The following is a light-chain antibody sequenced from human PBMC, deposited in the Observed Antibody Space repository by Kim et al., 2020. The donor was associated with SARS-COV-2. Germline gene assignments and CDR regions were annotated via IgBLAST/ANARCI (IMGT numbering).Light chain of an antibody. CDR2: DVS. J-gene: IGLJ3*02. Sequence: GPLITVSCTGTSSGGGGYNFVSWYQHHPGKAPNLMIYDVSHRPSGVSNRFAGSKAGNTASLTISGLQAEDEADYYCSSYTSSSTWVFGGGTQLTVL. V-gene: IGLV2-14*03. CDR3: SSYTSSSTWV. CDR1: SSGGGGYNF.